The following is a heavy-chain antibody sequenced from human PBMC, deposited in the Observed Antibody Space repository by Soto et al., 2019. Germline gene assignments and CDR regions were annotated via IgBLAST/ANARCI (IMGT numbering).Heavy chain of an antibody. J-gene: IGHJ4*02. CDR2: IYYSGST. CDR1: GGSISSYY. D-gene: IGHD5-18*01. CDR3: ARGEVDTAMALDY. Sequence: SETLSLTCTVSGGSISSYYWSWIRQPPGKGLEWIGYIYYSGSTNYNPSLKSRVTISVDTSKNQFSLKLSSVTAADTAVYYCARGEVDTAMALDYWGQGTLVTVSS. V-gene: IGHV4-59*01.